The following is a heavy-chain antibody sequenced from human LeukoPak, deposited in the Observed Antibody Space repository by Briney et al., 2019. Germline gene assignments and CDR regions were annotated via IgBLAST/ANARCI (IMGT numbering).Heavy chain of an antibody. CDR3: ARETRRDGYTFFDY. Sequence: SETLSLTCSVSGGSITVSGGSITTYYWSWIRQPPGKGLEWIGNIYNSGNTNYNSSLKSRVTTSVDTSKNQFSLKLSPVTAADTAVYYCARETRRDGYTFFDYWGQGTLVTVSS. CDR2: IYNSGNT. CDR1: GGSITVSGGSITTYY. V-gene: IGHV4-61*08. D-gene: IGHD5-24*01. J-gene: IGHJ4*02.